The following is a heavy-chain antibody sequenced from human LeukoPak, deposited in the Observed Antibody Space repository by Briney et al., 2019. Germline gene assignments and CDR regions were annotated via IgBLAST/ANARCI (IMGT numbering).Heavy chain of an antibody. CDR1: GGSISSGGYS. Sequence: SETLSLTCAVSGGSISSGGYSWSWIRQPPGQGLGWIGYIYHSGSTYYNPSLKSRVTISVDRSKNQFSLKLSSVTAADTAVYYCARYERRDYDFWSGYYNDNWFDPWGQGTLVTVSS. D-gene: IGHD3-3*01. J-gene: IGHJ5*02. CDR3: ARYERRDYDFWSGYYNDNWFDP. V-gene: IGHV4-30-2*01. CDR2: IYHSGST.